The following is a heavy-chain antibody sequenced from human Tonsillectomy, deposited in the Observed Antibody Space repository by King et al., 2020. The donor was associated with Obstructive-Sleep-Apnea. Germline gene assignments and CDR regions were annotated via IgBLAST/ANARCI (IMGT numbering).Heavy chain of an antibody. Sequence: VQLVESGGGVVQPGESLRLSCAASGFSFSDSGFHWLQQAPGKGLEWVACIWSDGTKEYNVDSVKGRFTISRDNSKNTLYLQMNSLRAEDTAVYYCAKAHYYGAGYSEGRDYWGQGTLVTVSS. CDR2: IWSDGTKE. J-gene: IGHJ4*02. V-gene: IGHV3-30*02. CDR1: GFSFSDSG. CDR3: AKAHYYGAGYSEGRDY. D-gene: IGHD3-10*01.